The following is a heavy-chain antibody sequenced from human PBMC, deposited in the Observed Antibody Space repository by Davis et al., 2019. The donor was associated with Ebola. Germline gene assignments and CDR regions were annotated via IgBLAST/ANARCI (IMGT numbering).Heavy chain of an antibody. Sequence: GESLKISCAASGFTFSSYGMHWVRQAPGKGLEWVAVIWYDGSNKYYADSVKGRFTISRDNSKNTLYLQMNSLRAEDTAVYYCARVLAAHPGAFDIWGQGTMVTVSS. CDR3: ARVLAAHPGAFDI. CDR2: IWYDGSNK. V-gene: IGHV3-33*01. CDR1: GFTFSSYG. D-gene: IGHD6-6*01. J-gene: IGHJ3*02.